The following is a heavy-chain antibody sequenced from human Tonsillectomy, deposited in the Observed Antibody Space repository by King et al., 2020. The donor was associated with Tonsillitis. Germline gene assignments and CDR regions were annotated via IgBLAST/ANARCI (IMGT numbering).Heavy chain of an antibody. CDR1: GYSFTSYW. CDR3: ARVELERRIGYYYGMDV. CDR2: IYPGDSXT. Sequence: VQLVESGAEVKKPGESLKISCKGSGYSFTSYWIGWVRQMPGKGLEWMGIIYPGDSXTRYSPSFQGQVTISADKSISTAYLQWSSLKASDTAMYYCARVELERRIGYYYGMDVWGQGTTVTVSS. J-gene: IGHJ6*02. V-gene: IGHV5-51*01. D-gene: IGHD1-1*01.